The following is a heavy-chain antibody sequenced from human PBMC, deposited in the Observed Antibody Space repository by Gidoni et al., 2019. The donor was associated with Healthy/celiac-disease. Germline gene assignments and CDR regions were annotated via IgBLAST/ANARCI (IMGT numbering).Heavy chain of an antibody. V-gene: IGHV3-9*01. D-gene: IGHD6-6*01. Sequence: EVQLVESGGGLVQPGSSLRLSCAASGFTFDDYAMHGVRQAPGKGLEWVSGISWNSGSIGYADSVKGRFTISRDNAKNSLYLQMNSLRAEDTALYYCATSSSDYFDYWGQGTLVTVSS. CDR3: ATSSSDYFDY. J-gene: IGHJ4*02. CDR1: GFTFDDYA. CDR2: ISWNSGSI.